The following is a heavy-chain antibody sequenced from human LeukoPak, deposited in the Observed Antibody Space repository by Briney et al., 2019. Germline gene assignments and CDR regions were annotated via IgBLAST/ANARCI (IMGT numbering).Heavy chain of an antibody. CDR2: IFPGDSDA. J-gene: IGHJ5*02. CDR3: ARHRSRYSRNCSGGKCYSPDWFDP. D-gene: IGHD2-15*01. Sequence: GESLKISCKGSGYSFATYWIAWVRQIPGKDLEWMGIIFPGDSDARYSPSFHGQVTISADKSISTAYLQWSSLKASDTAMYYCARHRSRYSRNCSGGKCYSPDWFDPWGQGTLVTVSS. CDR1: GYSFATYW. V-gene: IGHV5-51*01.